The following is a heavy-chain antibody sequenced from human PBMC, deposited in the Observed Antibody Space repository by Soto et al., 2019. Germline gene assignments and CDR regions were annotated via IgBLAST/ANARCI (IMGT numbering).Heavy chain of an antibody. CDR2: IKHRPDAGTT. V-gene: IGHV3-15*07. J-gene: IGHJ4*02. CDR1: GFTFSDTW. D-gene: IGHD6-19*01. CDR3: TADLDSSSAWANDY. Sequence: EVQLVESGGGLVKPGGSLRLSCAASGFTFSDTWMNWVRQAPSKGLEWIARIKHRPDAGTTDYAAPVKGRFTISRDDSRSTVFLQMDGLKVEVTAIYYCTADLDSSSAWANDYWGQGTPVTVST.